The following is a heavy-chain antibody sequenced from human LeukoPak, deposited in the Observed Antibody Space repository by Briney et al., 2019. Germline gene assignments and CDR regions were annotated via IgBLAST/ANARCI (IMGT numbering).Heavy chain of an antibody. V-gene: IGHV4-59*12. D-gene: IGHD3-16*01. CDR2: IYYSGST. Sequence: PSETLSLTCTVSGGSISSYYWSWIRQPPGKGLEWIGYIYYSGSTNYNPSLKSRVTISVDTSKSQFSLKLSSVTAADTAVYYCASLRVEWGSPTPFDYWGQGTLVTVSS. CDR1: GGSISSYY. J-gene: IGHJ4*02. CDR3: ASLRVEWGSPTPFDY.